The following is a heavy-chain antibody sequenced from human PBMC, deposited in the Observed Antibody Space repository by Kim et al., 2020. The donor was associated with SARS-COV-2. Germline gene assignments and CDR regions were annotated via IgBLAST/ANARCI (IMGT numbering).Heavy chain of an antibody. CDR2: IYYSGST. V-gene: IGHV4-39*07. J-gene: IGHJ4*02. D-gene: IGHD3-22*01. CDR1: GGSISSSSYY. CDR3: ARDRDEGYYYDSSGYWDY. Sequence: SETLSLTCTVSGGSISSSSYYWGWIRQPPGKGLEWIGSIYYSGSTYYNPSLKSRVTISVDTSKNQFSLKLSSVTAADTAVYYCARDRDEGYYYDSSGYWDYWGQGTLVTVSS.